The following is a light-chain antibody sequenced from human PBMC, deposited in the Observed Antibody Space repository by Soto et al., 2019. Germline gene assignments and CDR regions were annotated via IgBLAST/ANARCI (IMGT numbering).Light chain of an antibody. V-gene: IGLV1-40*01. CDR1: RSNIGAGYD. CDR2: GSS. Sequence: QSVLTQPPSVSGAPGQRVTISCTGSRSNIGAGYDVHWYQHPPGTAPKLLISGSSNRPSGVPDRFSGSKSGTSASLAITGLQAEDEADYYCQSYDSSLSGWVFGGGTQLTVL. J-gene: IGLJ3*02. CDR3: QSYDSSLSGWV.